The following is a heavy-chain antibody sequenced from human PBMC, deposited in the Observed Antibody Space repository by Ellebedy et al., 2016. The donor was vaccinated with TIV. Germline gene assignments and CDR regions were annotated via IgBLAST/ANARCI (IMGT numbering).Heavy chain of an antibody. Sequence: LRLXXTVSGASISSGPYYWNWIRQHPGKGLEWIGYIYSGGSTYYSPSLKSRVTISLDTSKNQFSLKLTSVTAADTAVYYCARGIEQWLTYWGQGTLVTASS. D-gene: IGHD6-19*01. CDR1: GASISSGPYY. J-gene: IGHJ4*02. CDR3: ARGIEQWLTY. V-gene: IGHV4-31*03. CDR2: IYSGGST.